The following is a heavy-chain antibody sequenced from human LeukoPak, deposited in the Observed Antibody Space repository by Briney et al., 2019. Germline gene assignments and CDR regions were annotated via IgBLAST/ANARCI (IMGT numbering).Heavy chain of an antibody. CDR2: IYYSGST. CDR3: VRERSFFGENY. D-gene: IGHD3-10*01. J-gene: IGHJ4*02. CDR1: GGSISSGDYY. V-gene: IGHV4-30-4*01. Sequence: SQTLSLTCTVSGGSISSGDYYWSWIRQPPGKGLEWIGYIYYSGSTYYDPSLKSRVTISVDTSKNQFSLQLSSVTAADTAFYHCVRERSFFGENYWGQGTLVTVSS.